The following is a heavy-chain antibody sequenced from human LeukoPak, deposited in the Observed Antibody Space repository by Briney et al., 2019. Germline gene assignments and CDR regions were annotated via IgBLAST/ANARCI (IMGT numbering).Heavy chain of an antibody. CDR2: ISSSSSYI. D-gene: IGHD6-13*01. CDR1: GFTFSSYS. Sequence: GGSLRLPCAASGFTFSSYSMNWVRQAPGKGLEWVSSISSSSSYIYYADSVKGRFTISRDNAKNSLYLQMNSLRAEDTAVYYCARGPAAYGLSLLYYWGQGTLVNVSS. CDR3: ARGPAAYGLSLLYY. V-gene: IGHV3-21*01. J-gene: IGHJ4*02.